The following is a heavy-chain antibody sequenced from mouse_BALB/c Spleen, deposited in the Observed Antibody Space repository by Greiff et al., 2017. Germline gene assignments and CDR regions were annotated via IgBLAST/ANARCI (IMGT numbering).Heavy chain of an antibody. V-gene: IGHV6-6*02. Sequence: EVQVVESGGGLVQPGGSMKLSCVASGFTFSNYWMNWVRQSPEKGLEWVAEIRLKSNNYATHYAESVKGRFTISRDDSKSSVYLQMNNLRAEDTGIYYCTSITTAFAYWGQGTLVTVSA. J-gene: IGHJ3*01. CDR3: TSITTAFAY. CDR2: IRLKSNNYAT. D-gene: IGHD1-1*01. CDR1: GFTFSNYW.